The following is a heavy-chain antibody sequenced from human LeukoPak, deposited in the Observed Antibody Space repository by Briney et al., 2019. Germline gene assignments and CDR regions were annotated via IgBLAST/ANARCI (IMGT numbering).Heavy chain of an antibody. CDR2: IRSKAYGGTT. V-gene: IGHV3-49*04. J-gene: IGHJ4*02. CDR1: GFTVSSNY. Sequence: PGGSLRLSCAASGFTVSSNYMSWVRQAPGKGLEWVGFIRSKAYGGTTEYAASVKGRFTISRDDSKSIAYLQMNSLKTEDAAVYYCTRGVGYCSGGSCYSYFDYWGQGTLVTVSS. D-gene: IGHD2-15*01. CDR3: TRGVGYCSGGSCYSYFDY.